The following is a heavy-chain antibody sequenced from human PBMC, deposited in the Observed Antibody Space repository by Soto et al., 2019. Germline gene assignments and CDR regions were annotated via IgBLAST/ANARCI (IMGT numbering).Heavy chain of an antibody. CDR1: GGTFTSYA. D-gene: IGHD6-19*01. J-gene: IGHJ4*02. Sequence: QVQLVQSGAEVKKPGSSVKVSCKASGGTFTSYAITWVRQAPGQGLEWMGGIIPIFATANYVQKFQGRVTITADKSTSTAYMELSSLRSDDTAVYYCARAMGLAVGLPFAYWGQGTLVIVS. CDR2: IIPIFATA. V-gene: IGHV1-69*06. CDR3: ARAMGLAVGLPFAY.